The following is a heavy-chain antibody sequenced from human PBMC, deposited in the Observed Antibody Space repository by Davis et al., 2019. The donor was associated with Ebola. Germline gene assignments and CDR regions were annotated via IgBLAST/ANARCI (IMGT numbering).Heavy chain of an antibody. V-gene: IGHV5-51*01. CDR1: GYSFTSYF. Sequence: GGSLRLSCEASGYSFTSYFIGWVRQMPGKGLEWMGIIYPADSNTYYSPSFRGHVTISTDKSINTAYLQWNSLKASDTAMYFCTRHFVGKLFGMDVWGQGTTVTVSS. J-gene: IGHJ6*02. CDR2: IYPADSNT. CDR3: TRHFVGKLFGMDV. D-gene: IGHD4-23*01.